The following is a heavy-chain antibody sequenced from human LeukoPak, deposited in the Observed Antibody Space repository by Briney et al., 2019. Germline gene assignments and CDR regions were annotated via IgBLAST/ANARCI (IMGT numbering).Heavy chain of an antibody. J-gene: IGHJ4*02. CDR3: ARRSNISWLFDY. CDR1: GYTFTGNY. Sequence: ASVKVSCKASGYTFTGNYMHWVRQAPGQGLEWMGWINPNSGGTNYAQKFQGRVTMTRDTSISTAYMELSRLRSDDTAVYYCARRSNISWLFDYWGQGTLVTVSS. D-gene: IGHD6-13*01. CDR2: INPNSGGT. V-gene: IGHV1-2*02.